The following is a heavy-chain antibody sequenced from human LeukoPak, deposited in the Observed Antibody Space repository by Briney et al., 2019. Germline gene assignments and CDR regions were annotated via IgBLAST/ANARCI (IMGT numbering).Heavy chain of an antibody. CDR1: GGFISCYN. V-gene: IGHV4-59*08. CDR2: YYYSCST. J-gene: IGHJ4*02. D-gene: IGHD6-19*01. Sequence: SETLSLTCTASGGFISCYNWSWLRKPPEKRQEWIGNYYYSCSTNYNPSLKSRVTISVDTSKNQFSLKLSTVTAADTAVYYCARALLINKVAGKECYFDYWGQGTLVTVCS. CDR3: ARALLINKVAGKECYFDY.